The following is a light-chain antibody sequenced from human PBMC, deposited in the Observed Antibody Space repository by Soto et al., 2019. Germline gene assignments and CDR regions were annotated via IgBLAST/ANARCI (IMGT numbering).Light chain of an antibody. CDR3: QQYGSSSPWT. J-gene: IGKJ1*01. Sequence: DIQMTQSPSTLSAPVGDRVTITCRASQSISSWLAWYQQKPGKAPKLLIYKASSLETGVPSRFSGSGSGTEFTLIISSLQPDDFASYYCQQYGSSSPWTFGQGTKVEIK. CDR2: KAS. V-gene: IGKV1-5*03. CDR1: QSISSW.